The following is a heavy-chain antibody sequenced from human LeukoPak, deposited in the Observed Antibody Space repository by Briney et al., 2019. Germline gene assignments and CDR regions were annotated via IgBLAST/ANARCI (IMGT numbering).Heavy chain of an antibody. D-gene: IGHD4-23*01. J-gene: IGHJ3*02. CDR2: IYYSGST. CDR1: GGSISSSSYY. CDR3: ANDYGGNSDAFDI. Sequence: PSETLSLTCTVSGGSISSSSYYWGWIRQPPGKGLEWIGSIYYSGSTYYNPSLKSRVTISVDTSKNQFSLKLSSVTAADTAVYYCANDYGGNSDAFDIWGQGTMVTVSS. V-gene: IGHV4-39*01.